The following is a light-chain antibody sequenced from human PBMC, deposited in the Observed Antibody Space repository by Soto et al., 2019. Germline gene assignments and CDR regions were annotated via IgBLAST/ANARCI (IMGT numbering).Light chain of an antibody. V-gene: IGLV2-14*01. CDR2: DVS. CDR1: SSDVGGYKY. Sequence: QSALTQPASVSGSPGQSITISCTGTSSDVGGYKYVSWYQQHPGKVPKLMNYDVSNRPSGVSNRFSGSKSGNTASLTISGLQAEDEADYYCSSYTSSSTLVFGTGTKLTVL. CDR3: SSYTSSSTLV. J-gene: IGLJ1*01.